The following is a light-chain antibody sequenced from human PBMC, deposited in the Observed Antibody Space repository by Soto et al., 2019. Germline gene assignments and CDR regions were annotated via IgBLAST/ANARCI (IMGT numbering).Light chain of an antibody. Sequence: QSVLTQSSSASASLGSSVKLTCTLRSWYSTYTIAWHQQQPGKAPRYLMKVERSGRYNQGSGVPERFSGFRSGADRHLTFPSLQSEDEADYYCETWDSNNHGVFGGGTTLTVL. J-gene: IGLJ3*02. CDR1: SWYSTYT. CDR3: ETWDSNNHGV. V-gene: IGLV4-60*03. CDR2: VERSGRY.